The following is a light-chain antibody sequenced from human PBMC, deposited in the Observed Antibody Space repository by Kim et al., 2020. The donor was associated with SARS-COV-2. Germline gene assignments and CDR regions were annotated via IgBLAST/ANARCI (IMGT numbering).Light chain of an antibody. V-gene: IGLV3-9*01. Sequence: VALGQTARITCGGNNIGSKNVHWYQQKPRQAPVLVIYRDSNRPSGIPERFSGSNSGNTATLTISRAQAGDEADDYCQVWDSSTVVFGGGTQLTVL. J-gene: IGLJ2*01. CDR2: RDS. CDR3: QVWDSSTVV. CDR1: NIGSKN.